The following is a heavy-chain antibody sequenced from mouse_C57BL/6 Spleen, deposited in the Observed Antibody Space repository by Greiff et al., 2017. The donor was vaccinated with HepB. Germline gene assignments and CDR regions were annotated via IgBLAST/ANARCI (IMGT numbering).Heavy chain of an antibody. J-gene: IGHJ2*01. CDR2: IHPNSGST. CDR3: ARYYGYEHFDY. V-gene: IGHV1-64*01. D-gene: IGHD2-2*01. CDR1: GYTFTSYW. Sequence: LQQPGAELVKPGASVKLSCKASGYTFTSYWMHWVKQRPGQGLEWIGMIHPNSGSTNYNEKFKSKATLTVDKSSSTAYMQLSSLTSEDSAVYYCARYYGYEHFDYWGQGTTLTVSS.